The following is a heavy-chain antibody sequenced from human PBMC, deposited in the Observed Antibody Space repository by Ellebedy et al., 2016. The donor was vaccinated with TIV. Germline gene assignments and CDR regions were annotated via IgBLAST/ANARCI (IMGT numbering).Heavy chain of an antibody. CDR1: GFTFSSYW. J-gene: IGHJ4*02. Sequence: GESLKISCAASGFTFSSYWMHWVRQAPGKGLVWVSRINSAGSSTIYADSVKGRFTISRDNAKNTLYLQMNSLRAEDTALYYCARNRYCSGGDCYALGYWGQGTLVTVSS. CDR2: INSAGSST. V-gene: IGHV3-74*01. CDR3: ARNRYCSGGDCYALGY. D-gene: IGHD2-15*01.